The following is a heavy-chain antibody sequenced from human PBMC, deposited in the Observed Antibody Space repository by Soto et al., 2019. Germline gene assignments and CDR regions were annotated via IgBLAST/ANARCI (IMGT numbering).Heavy chain of an antibody. CDR3: ARLIIRPWAFDY. J-gene: IGHJ4*02. CDR1: GDSTSINSYY. D-gene: IGHD3-10*01. V-gene: IGHV4-39*01. Sequence: QLQLQESGPGLVKPSETLSLTCTVSGDSTSINSYYWGWLRQAPGKGLEWIGRVYYSGKTYYNSSHKSRVTISVDTSKNLVFMNLNSVTAADTAVYYCARLIIRPWAFDYCGQGTLVTVSS. CDR2: VYYSGKT.